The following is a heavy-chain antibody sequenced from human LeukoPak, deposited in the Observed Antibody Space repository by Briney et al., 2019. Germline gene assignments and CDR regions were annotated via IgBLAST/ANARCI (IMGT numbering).Heavy chain of an antibody. Sequence: GGSLRLSCAASGFTFSNYVMSWVRQAPGKGLEWVSTLSGSAGSAYYADSVKGRFTISRDDSNNALYLQMHSLRAEDTALYYCASGPPFLKYFEYWGQGTLVTVSS. CDR2: LSGSAGSA. V-gene: IGHV3-23*01. D-gene: IGHD3-3*01. CDR1: GFTFSNYV. CDR3: ASGPPFLKYFEY. J-gene: IGHJ4*02.